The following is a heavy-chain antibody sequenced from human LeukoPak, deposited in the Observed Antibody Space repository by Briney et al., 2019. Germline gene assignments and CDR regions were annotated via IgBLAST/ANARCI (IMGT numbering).Heavy chain of an antibody. CDR2: IWYDGSNK. CDR3: ARDIYYYGMDI. J-gene: IGHJ6*02. Sequence: GGSLRLSCAASGFTFSSYGMHWVRQAPGKGLEWVAVIWYDGSNKYYADSVKGRFTISRDNSKNTLYLQMNSLRAEDTAVYYCARDIYYYGMDIWGQGTTVTVSS. CDR1: GFTFSSYG. V-gene: IGHV3-33*01.